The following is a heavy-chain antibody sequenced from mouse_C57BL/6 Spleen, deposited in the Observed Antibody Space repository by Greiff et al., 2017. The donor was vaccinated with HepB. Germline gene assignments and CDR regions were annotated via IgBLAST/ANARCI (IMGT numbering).Heavy chain of an antibody. Sequence: EVKLMESEGGLVQPGSSMKLSCTASGFTFSDYYMAWVRQVPEKGLEWVANINYDGSSTYYLDSLKSRFIISRDNAKNILYLQMSSLKSEDTATYYCAREGGYYGAMDYWGQGTSVTVSS. CDR3: AREGGYYGAMDY. CDR1: GFTFSDYY. D-gene: IGHD1-1*01. CDR2: INYDGSST. J-gene: IGHJ4*01. V-gene: IGHV5-16*01.